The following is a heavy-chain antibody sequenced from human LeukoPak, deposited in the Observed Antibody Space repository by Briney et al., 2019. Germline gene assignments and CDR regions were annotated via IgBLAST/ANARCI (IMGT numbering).Heavy chain of an antibody. CDR3: ARQRQLDDAFDI. CDR2: IYISGNT. D-gene: IGHD6-6*01. V-gene: IGHV4-4*07. CDR1: GGSISSYY. Sequence: PSETLSLTCTVSGGSISSYYWNWIRQPAGKGLEWIGRIYISGNTNYNPSLKSRVTMSVDTSKNQFSLKLNSVTAADTAVYYCARQRQLDDAFDIWGQGTMVTVSS. J-gene: IGHJ3*02.